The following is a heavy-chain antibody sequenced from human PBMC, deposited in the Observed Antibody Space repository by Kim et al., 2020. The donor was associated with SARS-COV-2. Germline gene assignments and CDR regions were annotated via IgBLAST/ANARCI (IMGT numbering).Heavy chain of an antibody. D-gene: IGHD3-22*01. Sequence: SETLSLTCTVSGGSISSSSYYWGWIRQPPGKGLEWIGSIYYSGSTYYNPSLKSRVTISVDTSKNQFSLKLSSVTAADTAVYYCARHGVFVVYYQGGGYYYDSSGSFRDAFDIFFQGTMLPFSS. CDR1: GGSISSSSYY. CDR2: IYYSGST. V-gene: IGHV4-39*01. CDR3: ARHGVFVVYYQGGGYYYDSSGSFRDAFDI. J-gene: IGHJ3*02.